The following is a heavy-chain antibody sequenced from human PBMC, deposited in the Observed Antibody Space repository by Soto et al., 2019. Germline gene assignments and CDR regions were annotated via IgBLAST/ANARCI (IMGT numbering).Heavy chain of an antibody. Sequence: LSLACTVSCGSISISSYYWGWIRQPPGKGLEWIGSIYYSGTTYYNPSLKGRVTISVDTSKNQSSLKLSSVTAADTAVYYCARLIREYSSSWYGYYFDYWAQGTLVTV. J-gene: IGHJ4*02. CDR1: CGSISISSYY. D-gene: IGHD6-13*01. V-gene: IGHV4-39*01. CDR3: ARLIREYSSSWYGYYFDY. CDR2: IYYSGTT.